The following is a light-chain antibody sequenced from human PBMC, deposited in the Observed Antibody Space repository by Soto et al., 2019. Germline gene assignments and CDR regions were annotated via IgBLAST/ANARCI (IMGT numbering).Light chain of an antibody. Sequence: DIQMTQSPSTLSAYVGDRVTITCRASQSISSWLAWYQQKPGKAPNLLIYDAASLEAGVPSRFSGSGTGTEFTLTISSLQPDDFATYYCQQYKSYSSWTFGQGTKVEMK. V-gene: IGKV1-5*01. CDR2: DAA. CDR1: QSISSW. J-gene: IGKJ1*01. CDR3: QQYKSYSSWT.